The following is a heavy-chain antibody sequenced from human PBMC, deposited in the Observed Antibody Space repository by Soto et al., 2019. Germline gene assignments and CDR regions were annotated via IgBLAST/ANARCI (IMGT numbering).Heavy chain of an antibody. V-gene: IGHV1-69*13. CDR1: GDTFTGYY. Sequence: EASVKVSCKASGDTFTGYYMHWVRQAPGQGLEWMGEIIPIFGTANYAQKFQGRVTITADESTSTAYMELSSLRSEDTAVYYCARDRGPSSGYYPYWFDPWGQGTLVTVS. J-gene: IGHJ5*02. D-gene: IGHD3-22*01. CDR3: ARDRGPSSGYYPYWFDP. CDR2: IIPIFGTA.